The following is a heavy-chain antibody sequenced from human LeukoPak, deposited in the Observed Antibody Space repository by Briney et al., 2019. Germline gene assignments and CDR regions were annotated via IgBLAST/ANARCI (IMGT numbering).Heavy chain of an antibody. CDR1: GFTFDDYA. J-gene: IGHJ5*02. D-gene: IGHD3-3*01. V-gene: IGHV3-43D*03. CDR3: AKGNFWSGQSGAWFDP. CDR2: ISWDGGST. Sequence: TGGSLRLSCAASGFTFDDYAMHWVRHAPGKGLEWVSLISWDGGSTYYADSVKGRFTISRDNSKNSLYLQMNSLRAEDTALYYCAKGNFWSGQSGAWFDPWGQGTLVTVSS.